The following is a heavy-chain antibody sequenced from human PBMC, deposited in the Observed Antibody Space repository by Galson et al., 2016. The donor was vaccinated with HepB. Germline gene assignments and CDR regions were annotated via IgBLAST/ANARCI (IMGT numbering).Heavy chain of an antibody. J-gene: IGHJ4*02. Sequence: SETLSLTCTVSGGSVSSTGYYWSWIRQPPGKGLEWIGYVYYSGSTNYNPSLKSRVTISVDTSKNGFSLNLISVTAADTAVYYCARSRARIVVPNNAYYFDYWGQGTLVTVSP. CDR2: VYYSGST. D-gene: IGHD3-22*01. CDR3: ARSRARIVVPNNAYYFDY. CDR1: GGSVSSTGYY. V-gene: IGHV4-61*08.